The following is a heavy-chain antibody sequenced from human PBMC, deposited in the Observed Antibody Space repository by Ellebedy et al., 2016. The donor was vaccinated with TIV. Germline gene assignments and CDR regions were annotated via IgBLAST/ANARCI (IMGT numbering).Heavy chain of an antibody. D-gene: IGHD6-19*01. CDR1: GFTFSSYE. V-gene: IGHV3-48*03. J-gene: IGHJ3*02. CDR2: ISSSGSTI. Sequence: GESLKISCAASGFTFSSYEMNWVRQAPGKGLEWVSYISSSGSTIYYADSVKGRFTISRDNAKNSLYLQMNSLRGEDTAVDYCARAPQGYSSGWYGDAFDIWGQGTMVTVSS. CDR3: ARAPQGYSSGWYGDAFDI.